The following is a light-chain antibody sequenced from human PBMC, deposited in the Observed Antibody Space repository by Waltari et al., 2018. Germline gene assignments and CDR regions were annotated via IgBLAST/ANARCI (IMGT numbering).Light chain of an antibody. CDR2: DAS. Sequence: EVVLTQSPATLPLSPGERATLSCRASRSASIYLARYQYKPGQAPKLLIYDASNRATGVPARFSGSGSGTDFTLTISILEPEDFAVYYCQQRQHWPPITFGQGTRLEIK. CDR3: QQRQHWPPIT. V-gene: IGKV3-11*01. CDR1: RSASIY. J-gene: IGKJ5*01.